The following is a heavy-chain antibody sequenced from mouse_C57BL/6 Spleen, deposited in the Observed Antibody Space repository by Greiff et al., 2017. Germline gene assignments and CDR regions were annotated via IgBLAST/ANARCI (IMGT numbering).Heavy chain of an antibody. Sequence: VKLMESGPGLVAPSQSLSITCPVSGFSLTSYGVDWVRPPPGKGLEWLGVIWGGGSTNYNSALMSRLSISKDNSKSQVFLKMNSLQTDDTAMDDCAKHGVYYDYDGGFAYWGQGTLVTVSA. J-gene: IGHJ3*01. CDR3: AKHGVYYDYDGGFAY. V-gene: IGHV2-9*01. D-gene: IGHD2-4*01. CDR2: IWGGGST. CDR1: GFSLTSYG.